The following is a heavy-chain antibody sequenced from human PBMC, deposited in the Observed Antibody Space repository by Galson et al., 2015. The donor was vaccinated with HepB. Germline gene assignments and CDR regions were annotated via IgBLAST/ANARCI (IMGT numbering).Heavy chain of an antibody. J-gene: IGHJ3*02. V-gene: IGHV5-51*01. CDR2: IYPGDSDT. D-gene: IGHD2-2*01. CDR3: ARKYCSSSSCYYAFDI. CDR1: GYSFTSHW. Sequence: QSGAEVKKPGESLKISCKGSGYSFTSHWIGWVRQMPGKGLEWMGIIYPGDSDTRYSPSFQGQVTISADKSISTAYLQWSSLKASDTAMHYCARKYCSSSSCYYAFDIWGQGTMVTVSS.